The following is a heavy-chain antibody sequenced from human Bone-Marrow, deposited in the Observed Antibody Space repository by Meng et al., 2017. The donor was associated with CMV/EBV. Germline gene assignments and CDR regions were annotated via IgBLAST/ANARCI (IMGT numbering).Heavy chain of an antibody. Sequence: GESLKISCAGSGFMLNGYWMNWVRQAPGKGLEWVSSISSSSSYIYYADSVKGRFTISRDNAKNSLYLQMNSLRAEDTAVYYCARDRYSSSWFDYWGQGTLVTVSS. CDR2: ISSSSSYI. CDR1: GFMLNGYW. D-gene: IGHD6-13*01. V-gene: IGHV3-21*01. CDR3: ARDRYSSSWFDY. J-gene: IGHJ4*02.